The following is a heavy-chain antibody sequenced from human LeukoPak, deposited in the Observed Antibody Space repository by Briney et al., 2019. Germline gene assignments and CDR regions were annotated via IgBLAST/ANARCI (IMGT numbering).Heavy chain of an antibody. Sequence: ETLSLTCTVSGGSISSSSYYWGWIRQPPGKGLEWIGSIYYSGSTYYNPSLKSRVTISVDTSKNQFSLKLSSVTAADTAVYYCARHWSGQLVEFWFDPWGQGTLVTVSS. V-gene: IGHV4-39*01. D-gene: IGHD6-6*01. J-gene: IGHJ5*02. CDR3: ARHWSGQLVEFWFDP. CDR1: GGSISSSSYY. CDR2: IYYSGST.